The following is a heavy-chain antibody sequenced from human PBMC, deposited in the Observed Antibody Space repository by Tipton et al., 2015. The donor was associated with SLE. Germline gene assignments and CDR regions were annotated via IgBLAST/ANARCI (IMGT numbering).Heavy chain of an antibody. Sequence: SLRLSCAASEFTFSNKIMYWVRQAPGMGLEWVGCIRSQAHGGAIKYAASVKGRFTISRDNSKDTLYLQMNSLRVEDTAVYYCAKGSPGYSSSWWGFDYWGQGTLVTVSS. CDR1: EFTFSNKI. D-gene: IGHD6-13*01. CDR3: AKGSPGYSSSWWGFDY. V-gene: IGHV3-71*01. J-gene: IGHJ4*02. CDR2: IRSQAHGGAI.